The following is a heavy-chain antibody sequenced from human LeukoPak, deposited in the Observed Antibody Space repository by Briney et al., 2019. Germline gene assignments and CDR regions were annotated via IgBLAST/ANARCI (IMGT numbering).Heavy chain of an antibody. J-gene: IGHJ4*02. CDR3: GGLYCSSTSSYTGRISY. CDR1: GGTFSSYA. Sequence: ASVKVSCKASGGTFSSYAISWARQAPGQGLEWMGGIIPIFGTANYAQKFQGRVTITADESTSTAYMELSSLRSEDTAVYYCGGLYCSSTSSYTGRISYWGQGTLVTVSS. CDR2: IIPIFGTA. V-gene: IGHV1-69*13. D-gene: IGHD2-2*02.